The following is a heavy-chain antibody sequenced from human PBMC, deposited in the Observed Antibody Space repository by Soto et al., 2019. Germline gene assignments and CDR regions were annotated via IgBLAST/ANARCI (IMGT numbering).Heavy chain of an antibody. CDR2: ISPGSRYP. CDR1: GFTFGDSY. J-gene: IGHJ4*02. V-gene: IGHV3-11*03. Sequence: PGGSLRLSCAGSGFTFGDSYMSWIRQAPGKGLEWLSYISPGSRYPAYADSVKGRFTISRDNSKNTLYLQMNSLRAEDTAVYYCAKSRIEDYYDSSGYLYYFDYWGQGTLVTVSS. D-gene: IGHD3-22*01. CDR3: AKSRIEDYYDSSGYLYYFDY.